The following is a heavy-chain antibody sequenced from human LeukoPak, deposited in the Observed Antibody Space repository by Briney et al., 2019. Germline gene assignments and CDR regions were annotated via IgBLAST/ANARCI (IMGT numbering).Heavy chain of an antibody. CDR1: GFTFDCCG. J-gene: IGHJ4*02. CDR2: IFYDGTIQ. Sequence: GGSLRLSCAASGFTFDCCGMHWVRQTPGKGLEWVAVIFYDGTIQYYSDSVRGRLIVSRDNPKNTLYLQMNSLRAEDTAVYYCARDPRGPAGYDSPARDTFDYWGQGTLVTVSS. CDR3: ARDPRGPAGYDSPARDTFDY. V-gene: IGHV3-30*03. D-gene: IGHD3-22*01.